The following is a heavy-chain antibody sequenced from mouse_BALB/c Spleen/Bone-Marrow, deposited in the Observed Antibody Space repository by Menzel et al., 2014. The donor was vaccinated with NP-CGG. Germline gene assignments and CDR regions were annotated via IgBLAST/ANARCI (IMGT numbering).Heavy chain of an antibody. CDR3: ARDRGLTFFDY. CDR2: IRNKANGYTT. V-gene: IGHV7-3*02. D-gene: IGHD2-4*01. J-gene: IGHJ2*01. Sequence: EVQGEESGGGLVQPGGSLRLSCATSGFTFTDYYMSWVRQPPGKALEWLGFIRNKANGYTTEYSASVKGRFTISRDNSQSILYLQMNTLRAEDSATYYCARDRGLTFFDYWSQGTPLTASS. CDR1: GFTFTDYY.